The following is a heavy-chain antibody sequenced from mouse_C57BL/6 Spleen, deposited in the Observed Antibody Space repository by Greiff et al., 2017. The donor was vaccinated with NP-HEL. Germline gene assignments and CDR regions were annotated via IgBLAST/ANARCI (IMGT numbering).Heavy chain of an antibody. CDR3: ARGGGWLLTPFDY. CDR2: IYPGSGST. J-gene: IGHJ2*01. V-gene: IGHV1-55*01. CDR1: GYTFTSYW. Sequence: QVQLQQPGAELVKPGASVKMSCKASGYTFTSYWITWVKQRPGQGLEWMGDIYPGSGSTNYNEKFKSKATLTVDTSSSTAYMQLSSLTSEDSAVYYCARGGGWLLTPFDYWGQGTTLTVSS. D-gene: IGHD2-3*01.